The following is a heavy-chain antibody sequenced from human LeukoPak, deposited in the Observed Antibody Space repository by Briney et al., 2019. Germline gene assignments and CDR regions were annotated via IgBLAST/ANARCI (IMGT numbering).Heavy chain of an antibody. D-gene: IGHD2-2*01. Sequence: GGSLRLSCAASGFTFSSYSMNGVRQAPGKGLEWVSSISSSSSYIYYADSVKGRFTISRDNAKNSLYLQMNSLRAEDTAVYYCARGASIVVVPAARRGYYFDYWGQGTLVTVSS. V-gene: IGHV3-21*01. J-gene: IGHJ4*02. CDR3: ARGASIVVVPAARRGYYFDY. CDR2: ISSSSSYI. CDR1: GFTFSSYS.